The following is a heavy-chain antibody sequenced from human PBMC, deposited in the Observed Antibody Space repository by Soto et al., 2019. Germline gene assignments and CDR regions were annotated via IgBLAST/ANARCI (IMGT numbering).Heavy chain of an antibody. Sequence: ESLKISCKGSGHSFTSYWIGWVRQMPGKGLEWMGIIYPGDSDTRYSPSFQGQVTISADKSISTAYLQWSSLKASDTAMYYCARGLDYYYYGMDVWGQGTTVTVSS. CDR1: GHSFTSYW. CDR3: ARGLDYYYYGMDV. J-gene: IGHJ6*02. CDR2: IYPGDSDT. V-gene: IGHV5-51*01.